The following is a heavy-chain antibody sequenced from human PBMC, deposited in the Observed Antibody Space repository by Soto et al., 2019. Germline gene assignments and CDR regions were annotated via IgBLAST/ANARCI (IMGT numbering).Heavy chain of an antibody. CDR3: ARGDFWSGYDAFDI. CDR1: GYTFTSYD. V-gene: IGHV1-8*01. Sequence: ASVKVSCKASGYTFTSYDTNWVRQATGQGLEWMGWMNPNSGNTGYAQKFQGRVTMTRNTSISTAYMELSSLRSEDTAVYYCARGDFWSGYDAFDIWGQGTMVTVSS. D-gene: IGHD3-3*01. J-gene: IGHJ3*02. CDR2: MNPNSGNT.